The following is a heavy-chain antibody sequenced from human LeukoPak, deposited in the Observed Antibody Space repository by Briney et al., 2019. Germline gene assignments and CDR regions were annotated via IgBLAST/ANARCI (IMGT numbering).Heavy chain of an antibody. J-gene: IGHJ1*01. CDR2: IKYDGSEE. V-gene: IGHV3-7*04. D-gene: IGHD5-24*01. CDR1: GFTFRTYW. Sequence: GGSLRLSCAASGFTFRTYWMSWVRQAPGKGLEGVAYIKYDGSEEYYVDSVKGRFTISRDNAKNSLCLQLNSLGAEDTAMYYCTRGAWDGYNYGWGQGTLVTVSS. CDR3: TRGAWDGYNYG.